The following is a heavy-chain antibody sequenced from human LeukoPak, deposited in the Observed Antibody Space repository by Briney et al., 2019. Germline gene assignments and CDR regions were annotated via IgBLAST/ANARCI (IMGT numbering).Heavy chain of an antibody. V-gene: IGHV3-11*06. Sequence: GGSLRLSCAASGFTFSDYYMSWIRQAPGKGLEWVSYISSSSSYTNYADSVKGRFTISRDNAKNSLYLQMNSLRAEDTAVYYCARAGLGLAPFDYWGQGTLVTVSS. CDR1: GFTFSDYY. CDR2: ISSSSSYT. CDR3: ARAGLGLAPFDY. J-gene: IGHJ4*02.